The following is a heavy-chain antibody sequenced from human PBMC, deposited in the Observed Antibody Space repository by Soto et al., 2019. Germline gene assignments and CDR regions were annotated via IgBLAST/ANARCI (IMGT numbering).Heavy chain of an antibody. CDR2: IYYSGST. J-gene: IGHJ6*02. CDR3: ARQTSGGLYYYYYYGMDV. V-gene: IGHV4-39*01. D-gene: IGHD5-12*01. CDR1: GGSISSSSYY. Sequence: SETLSLTCTVSGGSISSSSYYWGWIRQPPGKGLEWIGSIYYSGSTYYNPSLKSRVTISVGTSKNQFSMKLSSVTAADTAVYYCARQTSGGLYYYYYYGMDVWGQGTTVTVSS.